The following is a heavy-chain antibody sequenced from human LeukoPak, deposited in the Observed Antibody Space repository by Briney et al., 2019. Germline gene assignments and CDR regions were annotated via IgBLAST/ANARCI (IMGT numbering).Heavy chain of an antibody. D-gene: IGHD6-19*01. CDR1: GVSISSSSYY. V-gene: IGHV4-39*01. CDR3: ARHVGSGSFRFDY. CDR2: IYDSGST. Sequence: SETLSLTCTVSGVSISSSSYYWGWIRQPPGKGLEWIGSIYDSGSTYYNPSLKSRVTISVDTSKNQFSLKLSSVTAADTAVYYCARHVGSGSFRFDYWGQGTLVTVSS. J-gene: IGHJ4*02.